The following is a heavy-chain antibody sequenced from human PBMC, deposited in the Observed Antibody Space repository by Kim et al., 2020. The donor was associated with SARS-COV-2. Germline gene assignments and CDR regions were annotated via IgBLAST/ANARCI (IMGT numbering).Heavy chain of an antibody. CDR2: MNPNSGNT. Sequence: ASVKVSCKASGYTFTSYDINWVRQATGQGLEWMGWMNPNSGNTGYAQKFQGRVTMTRNTSISTAYMELSSLRSEDTAVYYCARETRDYYDSSGGGNWFDPWGQGTLVTVSS. CDR1: GYTFTSYD. J-gene: IGHJ5*02. CDR3: ARETRDYYDSSGGGNWFDP. D-gene: IGHD3-22*01. V-gene: IGHV1-8*01.